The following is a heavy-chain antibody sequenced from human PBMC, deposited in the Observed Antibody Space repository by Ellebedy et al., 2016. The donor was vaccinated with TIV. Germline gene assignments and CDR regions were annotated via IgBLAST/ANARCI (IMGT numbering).Heavy chain of an antibody. CDR1: GFTFNNYA. D-gene: IGHD2-21*02. V-gene: IGHV3-23*01. Sequence: GESLKISCAASGFTFNNYAMSWVRQAPGKGLEWVSAVSGSGGTTYYADSVKGRFTISRDNSKNTLYLQMNSLRADDTAVYYCPKGQRVVTAPFDYWGHGTLVTVSS. CDR3: PKGQRVVTAPFDY. J-gene: IGHJ4*01. CDR2: VSGSGGTT.